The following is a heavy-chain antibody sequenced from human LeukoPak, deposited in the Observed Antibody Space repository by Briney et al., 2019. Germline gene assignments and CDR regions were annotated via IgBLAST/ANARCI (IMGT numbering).Heavy chain of an antibody. J-gene: IGHJ4*02. CDR2: IYYSGST. CDR3: ARRHHNWDY. V-gene: IGHV4-59*08. CDR1: GGSINNYY. D-gene: IGHD5-24*01. Sequence: PSETLSLTCTVSGGSINNYYWSWIRQPPGKGLEWIGYIYYSGSTNYNPSLRSRVTISVDTSKNQFSLKLSSMTAADTAVYYCARRHHNWDYWGQGTLVTVSS.